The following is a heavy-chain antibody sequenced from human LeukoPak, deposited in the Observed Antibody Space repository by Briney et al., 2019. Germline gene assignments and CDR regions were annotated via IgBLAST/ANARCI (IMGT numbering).Heavy chain of an antibody. J-gene: IGHJ5*02. V-gene: IGHV4-59*01. CDR3: ARDVRIRGYSYGKIDP. D-gene: IGHD5-18*01. CDR1: GASISYYY. CDR2: IYYSGTT. Sequence: PSETLSLTCTVSGASISYYYWSWIRQPPGKGLEWIGYIYYSGTTNYNPSLKSRVTISVDTSKNQFSLKLSSVTAADTAVYYWARDVRIRGYSYGKIDPWGQGTLVTVSS.